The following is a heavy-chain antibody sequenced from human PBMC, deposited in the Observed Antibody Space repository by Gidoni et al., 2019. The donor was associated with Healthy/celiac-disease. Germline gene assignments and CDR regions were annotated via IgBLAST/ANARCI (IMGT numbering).Heavy chain of an antibody. Sequence: QVQLVQSGAEVKKPGASVKVSCKASGYTFTSYYMHWVRQAPGQGLEWMGIINPSGGSTSYAQKFQGRVTMTRDTSTSTVYMELSSLRSEDTAVYYCARDLGTMRLSAWDAFDIWGQGTMVTVSS. J-gene: IGHJ3*02. V-gene: IGHV1-46*03. D-gene: IGHD1-26*01. CDR1: GYTFTSYY. CDR2: INPSGGST. CDR3: ARDLGTMRLSAWDAFDI.